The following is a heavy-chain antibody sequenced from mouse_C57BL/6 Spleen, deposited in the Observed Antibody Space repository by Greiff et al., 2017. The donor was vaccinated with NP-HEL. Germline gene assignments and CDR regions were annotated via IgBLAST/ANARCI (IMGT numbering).Heavy chain of an antibody. V-gene: IGHV1-80*01. CDR1: GYAFSSYW. CDR3: ARKSLPASFDY. D-gene: IGHD1-2*01. Sequence: QVQLKESGAELVKPGASVKISCKASGYAFSSYWMNWVKQRPGKGLEWIGQIYPGDGDTNYNGKFKGKATLTADKSSSTAYMQLSSLTSEDSAVYFCARKSLPASFDYWGQGTTLTVSS. CDR2: IYPGDGDT. J-gene: IGHJ2*01.